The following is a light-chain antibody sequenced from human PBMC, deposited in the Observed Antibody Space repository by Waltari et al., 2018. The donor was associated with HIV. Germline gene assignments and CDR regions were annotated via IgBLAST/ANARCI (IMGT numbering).Light chain of an antibody. V-gene: IGLV1-40*01. Sequence: QSVLTPPPSVSGAPGQRVPISSSGSSSTIGACSDLHWYQHFPGTAPKLLIYNNFNRPSGVPDRFSGSKSGTSASLAITGLQAEDEADYYCQSYDSTLTGVFGGGTKLTVL. CDR3: QSYDSTLTGV. CDR2: NNF. J-gene: IGLJ3*02. CDR1: SSTIGACSD.